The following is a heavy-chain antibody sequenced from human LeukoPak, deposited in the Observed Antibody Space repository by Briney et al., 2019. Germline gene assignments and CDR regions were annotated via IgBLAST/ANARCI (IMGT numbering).Heavy chain of an antibody. J-gene: IGHJ4*02. CDR2: INGSGVIT. Sequence: GGSLRLSCASSGFTFNTYAMNWVRQAPGKGLEWVSAINGSGVITYYTDSVKGRFTISRDNSKNTVYLQMNSLRAEDTAIYYCAKDSSQGGDYFDYWGQGTLVTVSS. CDR1: GFTFNTYA. V-gene: IGHV3-23*01. D-gene: IGHD3-16*01. CDR3: AKDSSQGGDYFDY.